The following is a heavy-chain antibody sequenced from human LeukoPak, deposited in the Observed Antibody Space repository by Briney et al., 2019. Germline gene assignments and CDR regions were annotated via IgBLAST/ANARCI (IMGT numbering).Heavy chain of an antibody. J-gene: IGHJ5*02. D-gene: IGHD6-19*01. CDR3: AGDSSGWSGWFDP. Sequence: SEILSLTCTVSGGSIISSSYYWGWIRQPPGKGLEWIGSIHYTGSAYYNPSLKSRLTISVDTSKNQFSLKLSSVTAADTAVYYCAGDSSGWSGWFDPWGQGTLVTVSS. CDR1: GGSIISSSYY. V-gene: IGHV4-39*07. CDR2: IHYTGSA.